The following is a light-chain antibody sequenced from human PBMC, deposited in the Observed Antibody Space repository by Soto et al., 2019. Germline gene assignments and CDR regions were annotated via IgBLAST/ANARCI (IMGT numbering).Light chain of an antibody. CDR3: LQYNKWPPFT. J-gene: IGKJ3*01. CDR2: DAF. Sequence: EIAMTQSPATLSVSPGERATLSCRASQSVNNNLAWYQQRPGQPPRLLIYDAFIRATGTPARFSGSGSGTEFTLTIDSLQSEDFALYYCLQYNKWPPFTFGPGTKVDIK. V-gene: IGKV3-15*01. CDR1: QSVNNN.